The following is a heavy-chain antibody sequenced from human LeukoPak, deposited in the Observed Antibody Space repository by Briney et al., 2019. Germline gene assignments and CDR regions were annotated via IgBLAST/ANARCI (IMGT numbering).Heavy chain of an antibody. CDR2: IIPSFGRA. CDR1: GCTFSSYG. V-gene: IGHV1-69*05. D-gene: IGHD6-13*01. CDR3: GRAVVIAAASQRSCFVP. J-gene: IGHJ5*02. Sequence: SVKVSCKASGCTFSSYGNSWGRQAPGQGLEWMGGIIPSFGRANYAQKFQGRGPITTDESTRTAYMELRSLRSADTAVYCCGRAVVIAAASQRSCFVPRGQRTRVTVSS.